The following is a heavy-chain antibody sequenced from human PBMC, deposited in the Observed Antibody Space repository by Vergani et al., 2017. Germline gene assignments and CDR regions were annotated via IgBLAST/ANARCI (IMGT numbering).Heavy chain of an antibody. CDR1: GFTFSSYW. Sequence: EVQLVESGGGLVQPGGSLRLSCAASGFTFSSYWMHWVRQAPGKGLVGVSRINSDGSSTSYADSVKGRFTISRDNAKNTLYLQMNSLRAEDTAVYYCSREGIAAAGRSFDYWGQGTLVTVSS. D-gene: IGHD6-13*01. V-gene: IGHV3-74*01. CDR2: INSDGSST. J-gene: IGHJ4*02. CDR3: SREGIAAAGRSFDY.